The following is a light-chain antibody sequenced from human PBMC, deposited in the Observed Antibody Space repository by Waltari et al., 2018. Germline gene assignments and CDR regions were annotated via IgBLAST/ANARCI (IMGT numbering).Light chain of an antibody. J-gene: IGLJ1*01. Sequence: QSALTQPASVSGTPGQSITISCSGTNSDVGSYDLVSWYQQHPGEAPKLLICKFFKRPPDTSSRFSGAKSGSTASLTISGLQPEDEADYYCCSYAGRGTYVFGSGTKVTVL. CDR2: KFF. CDR3: CSYAGRGTYV. CDR1: NSDVGSYDL. V-gene: IGLV2-23*02.